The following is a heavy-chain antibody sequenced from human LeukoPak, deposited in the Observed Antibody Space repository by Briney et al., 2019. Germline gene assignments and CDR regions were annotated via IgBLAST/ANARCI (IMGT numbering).Heavy chain of an antibody. CDR1: GGSISNYY. CDR2: KYARGSS. V-gene: IGHV4-4*07. J-gene: IGHJ4*02. Sequence: SETLSLTCTVSGGSISNYYWSWIRQPAGKGLEWIGRKYARGSSNYNPPVQSRVTMSVDTSKNQFSLKLRSVTAADTAVYYCARDAYWGQGILVTVSS. CDR3: ARDAY.